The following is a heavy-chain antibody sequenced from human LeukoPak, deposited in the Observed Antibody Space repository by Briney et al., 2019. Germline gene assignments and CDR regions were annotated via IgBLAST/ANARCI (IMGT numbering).Heavy chain of an antibody. V-gene: IGHV1-69*04. CDR1: GGTFSSYA. D-gene: IGHD3-22*01. Sequence: SVKVSCKASGGTFSSYAISWVRQAPGQGLEWMGRIIPILGIANYAQKFQGRVTITAGKSTSTAYMELSSLRSEDTAVYYCARERRGYYSTDYWGQGTLVTVSS. CDR3: ARERRGYYSTDY. CDR2: IIPILGIA. J-gene: IGHJ4*02.